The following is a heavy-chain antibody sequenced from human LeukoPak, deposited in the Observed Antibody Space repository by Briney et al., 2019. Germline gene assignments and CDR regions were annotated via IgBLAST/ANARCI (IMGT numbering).Heavy chain of an antibody. Sequence: GGSLRLSCAASGFTFSSYWMHWVRQAPGKGLVWVSRINSDGSTTNYADSVRGRFTISRDNAKNTVYLQLNSLRAEDTAVYLCARDYCSGGSCYFEYWGQGTLVTVSS. J-gene: IGHJ4*02. CDR1: GFTFSSYW. CDR2: INSDGSTT. V-gene: IGHV3-74*01. CDR3: ARDYCSGGSCYFEY. D-gene: IGHD2-15*01.